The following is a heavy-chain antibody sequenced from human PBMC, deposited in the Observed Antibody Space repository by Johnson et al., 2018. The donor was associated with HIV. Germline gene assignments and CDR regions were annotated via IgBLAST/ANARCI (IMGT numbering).Heavy chain of an antibody. D-gene: IGHD3-16*02. V-gene: IGHV3-53*01. CDR3: GYHRFFDI. J-gene: IGHJ3*02. CDR2: IYSGGNT. CDR1: GFTVSSNF. Sequence: VQLVESGGGLIQPGGSLRLSCAASGFTVSSNFMSWVRQAPGKGLEWVSTIYSGGNTYYADSVKGRFSISGDHAKNTLYLQMTSLRAEDTAVYYCGYHRFFDIWGQGTMVTVSS.